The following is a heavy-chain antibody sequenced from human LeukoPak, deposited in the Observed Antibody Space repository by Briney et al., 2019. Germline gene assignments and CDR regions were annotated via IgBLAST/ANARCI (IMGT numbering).Heavy chain of an antibody. CDR1: GGSISSGGYY. D-gene: IGHD4-11*01. V-gene: IGHV4-31*03. CDR3: AGMPKTVNNYYYYYYMDV. CDR2: IYYSGST. J-gene: IGHJ6*03. Sequence: SETLSLTCTVSGGSISSGGYYWSWIRQHPGKGLEWIGYIYYSGSTYYNPSHKSRVTISVDTSKNQFSLKLSSVTAADTAVYYCAGMPKTVNNYYYYYYMDVWGKGTTVTVSS.